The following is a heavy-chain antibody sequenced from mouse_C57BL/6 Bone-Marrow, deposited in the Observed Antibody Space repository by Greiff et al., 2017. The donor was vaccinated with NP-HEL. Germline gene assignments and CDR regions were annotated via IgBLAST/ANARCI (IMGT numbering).Heavy chain of an antibody. D-gene: IGHD1-1*01. CDR2: ISSGSSTI. CDR3: PSLLRRDAMDD. Sequence: EVMLVESGGGLVKPGGSLKLSCAASGFTFSDYGMHWVRQAPEKGLEWVAYISSGSSTIYYADTVKGRFTISRDNAKNTLFLQMTSLRSEDTAMYYCPSLLRRDAMDDWGQGTSVTVSS. CDR1: GFTFSDYG. V-gene: IGHV5-17*01. J-gene: IGHJ4*01.